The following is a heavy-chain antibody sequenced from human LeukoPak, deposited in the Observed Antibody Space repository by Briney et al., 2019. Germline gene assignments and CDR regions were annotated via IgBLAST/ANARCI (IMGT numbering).Heavy chain of an antibody. D-gene: IGHD2-2*01. CDR2: IKQDGSEK. Sequence: GGSLTLSCTASGFTFSEYWMRWVRQAPGKGGEWVANIKQDGSEKYYVDSVKGRFTISRDNAKNSLYLQMDSLRVEDTATYYCARWRGSTSERSDYWGQGTLVTVSS. J-gene: IGHJ4*02. V-gene: IGHV3-7*01. CDR3: ARWRGSTSERSDY. CDR1: GFTFSEYW.